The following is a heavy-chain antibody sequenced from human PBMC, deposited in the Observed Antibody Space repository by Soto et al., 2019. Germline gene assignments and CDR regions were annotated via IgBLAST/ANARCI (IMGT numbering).Heavy chain of an antibody. D-gene: IGHD2-15*01. CDR2: INPNSGGT. CDR1: GYTFTGYY. Sequence: QVQLVQSGAEVKKPGASVKVSCKASGYTFTGYYMHWVRQAPGQGLEWMGWINPNSGGTNYAQKFQGWVTMTRDTAISTAYMEVSRVGSDGTAVYFCARTRPPRYCSGGSCFFYYGMDVWGQGTTVTVSS. V-gene: IGHV1-2*04. CDR3: ARTRPPRYCSGGSCFFYYGMDV. J-gene: IGHJ6*02.